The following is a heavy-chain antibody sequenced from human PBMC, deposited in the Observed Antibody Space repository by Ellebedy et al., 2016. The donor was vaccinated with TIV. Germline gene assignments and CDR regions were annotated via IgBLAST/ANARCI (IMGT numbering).Heavy chain of an antibody. J-gene: IGHJ6*02. CDR3: AKDGDYYHGLDV. Sequence: GESLKISCAASGFSFSTYGMHWVRQSPGKGLEWVTIISFDATNEFYADSVKGRFTISRDNRKNTLYLQMKSLRAEDTAVYYCAKDGDYYHGLDVWGQGTTVTVSS. D-gene: IGHD4-17*01. V-gene: IGHV3-33*05. CDR2: ISFDATNE. CDR1: GFSFSTYG.